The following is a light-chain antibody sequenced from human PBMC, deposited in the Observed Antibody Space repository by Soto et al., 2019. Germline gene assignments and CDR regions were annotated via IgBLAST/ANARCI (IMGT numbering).Light chain of an antibody. CDR2: DVS. V-gene: IGLV2-14*01. Sequence: QSALTQPASVSGSPGQSITISCTGTSSDVGGYNYVSWYQQHPGKAPKLMIYDVSNRPSGVSNRFSGSKSGNTASLTISGLQAEDEAEYYCSSYTSSSTYVVFGVGTQLTVL. J-gene: IGLJ2*01. CDR1: SSDVGGYNY. CDR3: SSYTSSSTYVV.